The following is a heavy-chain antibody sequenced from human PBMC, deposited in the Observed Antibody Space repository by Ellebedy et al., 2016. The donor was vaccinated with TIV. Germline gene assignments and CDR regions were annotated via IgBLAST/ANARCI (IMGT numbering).Heavy chain of an antibody. CDR2: INQDVSEK. V-gene: IGHV3-7*02. D-gene: IGHD6-13*01. CDR3: ARAQVHASPDPRYTNSWYVDYFDY. J-gene: IGHJ4*02. CDR1: GFTFSSYW. Sequence: GGSLRLXXAASGFTFSSYWMSWVRQAPGKGLEWVANINQDVSEKYYVDSVKGRFTISRDNAKNSLYLQMNSLRAEDTAVYFCARAQVHASPDPRYTNSWYVDYFDYWGQGALATVSS.